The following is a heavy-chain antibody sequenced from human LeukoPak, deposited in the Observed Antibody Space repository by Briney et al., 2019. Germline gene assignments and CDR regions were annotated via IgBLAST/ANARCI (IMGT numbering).Heavy chain of an antibody. V-gene: IGHV3-33*01. CDR3: ARGQYSPDY. J-gene: IGHJ4*02. CDR1: GFTLSSYG. Sequence: PGRSLRLSCAAPGFTLSSYGMHWVRQAPGKGLEWVALIWYDGSNKYYTDSVKGRFTISRDNSKNTLYLQMNSLRAEDTAVYYCARGQYSPDYWGQGTLVTVSS. D-gene: IGHD2-15*01. CDR2: IWYDGSNK.